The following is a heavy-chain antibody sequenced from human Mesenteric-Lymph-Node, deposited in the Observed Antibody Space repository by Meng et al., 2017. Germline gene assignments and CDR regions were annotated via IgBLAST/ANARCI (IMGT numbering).Heavy chain of an antibody. Sequence: SETLSLTCTVSGGSITRYYWSWIRQPPGKGLEWIGYIYHSGSSNCNPSLKSRVTISVDTSKNQFSLKLSSVTAADTAVYYCARGVLGSYWFDPWGQGTLVTVSS. J-gene: IGHJ5*02. CDR2: IYHSGSS. CDR1: GGSITRYY. CDR3: ARGVLGSYWFDP. D-gene: IGHD1-26*01. V-gene: IGHV4-59*01.